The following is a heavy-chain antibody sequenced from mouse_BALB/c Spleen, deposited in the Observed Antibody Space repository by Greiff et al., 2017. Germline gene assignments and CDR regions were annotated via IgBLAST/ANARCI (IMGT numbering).Heavy chain of an antibody. CDR3: TYLDD. CDR1: GYTFTDYE. Sequence: SGAELVRPGASVTLSCKASGYTFTDYEMHWVKQTPVHGLEWIGAIDPETGGTAYNQKFKGKATLTADKSSSTAYMELRSLTSEDSAVYYCTYLDDWGQGTTLTVSS. CDR2: IDPETGGT. J-gene: IGHJ2*01. V-gene: IGHV1-15*01.